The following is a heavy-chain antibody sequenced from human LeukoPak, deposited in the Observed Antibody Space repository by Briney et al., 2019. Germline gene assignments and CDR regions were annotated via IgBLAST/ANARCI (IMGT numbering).Heavy chain of an antibody. CDR3: ARGLNYAGSGYYFDS. J-gene: IGHJ4*02. Sequence: SGTLSLTCAVSGGSISSSNWWSWVRQPPGKGLEWIGEIYHSGSTNYNPSLKSRVTISVDKSKNQFSLKLSSVTAADTAVYYCARGLNYAGSGYYFDSWGPGTVVTVSS. V-gene: IGHV4-4*02. D-gene: IGHD3-22*01. CDR1: GGSISSSNW. CDR2: IYHSGST.